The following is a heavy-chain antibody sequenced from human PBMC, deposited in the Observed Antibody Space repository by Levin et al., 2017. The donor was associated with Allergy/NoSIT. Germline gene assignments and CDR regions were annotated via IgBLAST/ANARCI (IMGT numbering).Heavy chain of an antibody. CDR2: INPNSGGT. Sequence: GESLKISCKASGYTFTGYYMHWVRQAPGQGLEWMGWINPNSGGTYYVQRFQGRVTMTRDTSISTAYMELSGLRSDDTAVYYCARDEGSYRIDYWGQGTLVTVSS. J-gene: IGHJ4*02. V-gene: IGHV1-2*02. CDR1: GYTFTGYY. CDR3: ARDEGSYRIDY. D-gene: IGHD1-26*01.